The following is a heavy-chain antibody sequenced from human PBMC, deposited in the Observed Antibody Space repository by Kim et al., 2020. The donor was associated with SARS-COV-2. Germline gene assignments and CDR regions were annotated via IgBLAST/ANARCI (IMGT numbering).Heavy chain of an antibody. Sequence: AQKFQGRVTMTRDTSTSTVYMELSSLRSEDTAVYYCARGSGDPRYWYFDLWGRGTLVTVSS. CDR3: ARGSGDPRYWYFDL. V-gene: IGHV1-46*01. J-gene: IGHJ2*01. D-gene: IGHD7-27*01.